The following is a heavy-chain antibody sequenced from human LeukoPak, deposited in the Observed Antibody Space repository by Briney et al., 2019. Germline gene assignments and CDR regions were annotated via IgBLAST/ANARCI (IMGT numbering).Heavy chain of an antibody. CDR1: GFTVSSNY. Sequence: GGSLRLSCAASGFTVSSNYMSWVRQAPGKGLEWVSVIYSGGSTYYADSVKGRFTISRDNSKNTLYLQMNSLRAEDTAVYYCARQTFGVLYFDSWGQGSPVIVSS. D-gene: IGHD3-10*01. CDR2: IYSGGST. CDR3: ARQTFGVLYFDS. J-gene: IGHJ4*02. V-gene: IGHV3-53*01.